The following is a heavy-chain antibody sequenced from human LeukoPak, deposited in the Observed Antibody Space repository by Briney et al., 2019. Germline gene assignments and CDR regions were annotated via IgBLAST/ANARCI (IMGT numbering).Heavy chain of an antibody. V-gene: IGHV3-64*01. CDR1: GFTFSSYA. D-gene: IGHD1-26*01. J-gene: IGHJ4*02. CDR3: AKDSRYSGSYGESRSFDY. Sequence: GGSLRLSCAASGFTFSSYAMHWVRQAPGKGLEYVSAISSNGGSTYYANSVKGRFTISRDNSKNTLYLQMNSLRAEDTAVYYCAKDSRYSGSYGESRSFDYWGQGTLVTVSS. CDR2: ISSNGGST.